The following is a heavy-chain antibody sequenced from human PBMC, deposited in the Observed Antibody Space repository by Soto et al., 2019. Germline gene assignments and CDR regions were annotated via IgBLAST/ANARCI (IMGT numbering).Heavy chain of an antibody. J-gene: IGHJ3*02. CDR2: INHSGST. V-gene: IGHV4-31*03. Sequence: SETLSLTCTVSGGSISSGGYYWSWIRQHPGKGLEWIGYINHSGSTNYNPSLKSRVTISVDTSKNQFSLKLSSVTAADTAVYYCARDSAFDIWGQGTMVTVSS. CDR1: GGSISSGGYY. CDR3: ARDSAFDI.